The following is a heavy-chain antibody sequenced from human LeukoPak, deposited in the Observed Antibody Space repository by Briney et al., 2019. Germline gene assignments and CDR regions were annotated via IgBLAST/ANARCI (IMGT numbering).Heavy chain of an antibody. Sequence: PGGSLRLSCAASGFTVSSNYMSWVRQAPGKGLEWVSAIFSGGTTYYADSVKGRFTISRHNSENTLYLQMNSLRGEDTAVYYCARGVLGYSYGFDYWGQGTLVTVSS. D-gene: IGHD5-18*01. CDR3: ARGVLGYSYGFDY. CDR1: GFTVSSNY. V-gene: IGHV3-53*04. CDR2: IFSGGTT. J-gene: IGHJ4*02.